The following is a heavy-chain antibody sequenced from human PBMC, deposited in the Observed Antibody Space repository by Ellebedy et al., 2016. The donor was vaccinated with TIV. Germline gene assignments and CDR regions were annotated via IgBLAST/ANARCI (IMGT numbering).Heavy chain of an antibody. J-gene: IGHJ6*02. Sequence: GESLKISCAASGFIFSSYEMNWVRQAPGKGLEWVSYIRSSGTTIYYADSVKGRFTISRDDAKNSLYLQMNSLRDEDTAIYYCARVGRTHNGMDVWGQGTTVTVSS. D-gene: IGHD3-16*01. V-gene: IGHV3-48*03. CDR3: ARVGRTHNGMDV. CDR1: GFIFSSYE. CDR2: IRSSGTTI.